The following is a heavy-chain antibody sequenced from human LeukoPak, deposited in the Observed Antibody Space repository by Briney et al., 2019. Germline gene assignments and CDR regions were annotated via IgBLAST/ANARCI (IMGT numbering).Heavy chain of an antibody. CDR3: ARHASPPELGYCSGGSCYPPNWFHP. CDR2: IYYSGST. CDR1: GGSISSSSYY. D-gene: IGHD2-15*01. V-gene: IGHV4-39*01. Sequence: PSETLSLTCTVSGGSISSSSYYWGWIRQPPGKGLEGIGSIYYSGSTYYNPSLKSRVTISVDTSKNQFSLKLSSATAADTAVYYCARHASPPELGYCSGGSCYPPNWFHPWGQGTLVTVSS. J-gene: IGHJ5*02.